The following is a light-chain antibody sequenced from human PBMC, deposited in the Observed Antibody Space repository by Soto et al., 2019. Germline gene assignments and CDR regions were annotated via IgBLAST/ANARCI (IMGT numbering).Light chain of an antibody. CDR1: SSNIGAGYD. CDR2: NNI. V-gene: IGLV1-40*01. CDR3: QSYDTSLSGV. Sequence: QSVLTQPPSVSGAPGERVTISCTGSSSNIGAGYDVHWYQQLPGTAPKLLIYNNINRPSGVPDRFSGSKSGTSASLAITGLQAEDEADYYCQSYDTSLSGVFGGGTKLTVL. J-gene: IGLJ2*01.